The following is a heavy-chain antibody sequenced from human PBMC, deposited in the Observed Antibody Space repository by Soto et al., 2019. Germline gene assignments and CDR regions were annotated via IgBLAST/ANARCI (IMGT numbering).Heavy chain of an antibody. D-gene: IGHD1-26*01. V-gene: IGHV1-3*01. CDR3: ARGGSLYWYFDL. J-gene: IGHJ2*01. CDR2: INAGNGNT. Sequence: QVQLAQSGAEVKKPGASVKVSCKASGYTFTNYAMHWVRQAPGQRLEWMGWINAGNGNTKYSQKFQGRVTITRDTSASTADMELSSLRSEDTAVYYCARGGSLYWYFDLWGRGTLVTVSS. CDR1: GYTFTNYA.